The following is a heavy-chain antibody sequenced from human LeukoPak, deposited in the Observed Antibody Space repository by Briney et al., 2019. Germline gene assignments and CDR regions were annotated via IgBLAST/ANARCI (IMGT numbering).Heavy chain of an antibody. D-gene: IGHD6-19*01. CDR3: ARRYSSGWWLDY. Sequence: PSETLSLTCAVYGGSFSGYFWTWIRQSPGKGLEWIGEINHSGSTNYNPSLKSRVTISEDTSKNQFSLKLSSVTAADTAVYYCARRYSSGWWLDYWGQGTLVTVSS. J-gene: IGHJ4*02. V-gene: IGHV4-34*01. CDR1: GGSFSGYF. CDR2: INHSGST.